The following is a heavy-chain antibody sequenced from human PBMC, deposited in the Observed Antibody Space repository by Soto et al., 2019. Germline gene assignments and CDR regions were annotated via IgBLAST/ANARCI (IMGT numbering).Heavy chain of an antibody. D-gene: IGHD6-13*01. CDR2: IYPGDSDT. Sequence: GESLKISCKGSGYSFTSYWIGWVRQMPGKGLEWMGIIYPGDSDTRYSPSFQGQVTLSADKSISTAYLQWSSLKASDTAMYYCARHCRSSWSYYYGMDVWGQGTTVTVSS. CDR1: GYSFTSYW. J-gene: IGHJ6*02. V-gene: IGHV5-51*01. CDR3: ARHCRSSWSYYYGMDV.